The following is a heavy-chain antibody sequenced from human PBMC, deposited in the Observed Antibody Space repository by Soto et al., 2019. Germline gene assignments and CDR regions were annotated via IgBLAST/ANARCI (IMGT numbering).Heavy chain of an antibody. Sequence: QVPLVQSGFEVKKPGASVKVSCKASGYTFTNYGISWVRQAPGQGLEWMGWISPYNGDANYAQMLQGRLTMTTDTSTSTVYMELRSLRLDDTAVYYCARDLAHCGGDCYSDVFDIWGQGTMVTVSS. CDR3: ARDLAHCGGDCYSDVFDI. V-gene: IGHV1-18*01. J-gene: IGHJ3*02. D-gene: IGHD2-21*02. CDR2: ISPYNGDA. CDR1: GYTFTNYG.